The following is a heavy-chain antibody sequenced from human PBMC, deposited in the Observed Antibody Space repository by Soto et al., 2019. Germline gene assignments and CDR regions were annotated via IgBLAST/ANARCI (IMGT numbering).Heavy chain of an antibody. J-gene: IGHJ5*02. CDR2: INPNSGGT. CDR3: ARVLTFGPGWFDP. D-gene: IGHD3-16*01. CDR1: GYSFTDYY. Sequence: ASVKVSCKASGYSFTDYYMHWVRQAPGQGLEWMGWINPNSGGTSHAQKFQGRVTMTRETSISTAYMELSRLRSDDTAVYYCARVLTFGPGWFDPSGQGTLLTVCS. V-gene: IGHV1-2*02.